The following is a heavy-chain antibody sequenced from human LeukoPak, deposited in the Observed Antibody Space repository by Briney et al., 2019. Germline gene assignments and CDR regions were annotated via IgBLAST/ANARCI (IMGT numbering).Heavy chain of an antibody. V-gene: IGHV3-23*01. D-gene: IGHD4-17*01. CDR3: AKWGGYGDYYFDY. CDR2: LSGSGGST. Sequence: GGSLRLSCAASGFTFSSYAMSWVRQAPGKGLEWVSALSGSGGSTYYADSLKGRFTISRDNSKNTLYLEMNSLRAEDTAVYYCAKWGGYGDYYFDYWGQGTLVTVSS. CDR1: GFTFSSYA. J-gene: IGHJ4*02.